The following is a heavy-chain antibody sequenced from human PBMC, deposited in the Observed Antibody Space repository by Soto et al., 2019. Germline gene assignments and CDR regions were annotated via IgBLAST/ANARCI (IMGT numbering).Heavy chain of an antibody. CDR3: ARDEVAAPIY. CDR2: ISSSSSTI. D-gene: IGHD6-19*01. J-gene: IGHJ4*02. V-gene: IGHV3-48*02. Sequence: PGGSLRLSCAASGFTFSSYSMNWVRQAPGKGLEWVSYISSSSSTIYYADSVKGRCTIARDNAKNSLYLQMNSRSDEDTAGYDGARDEVAAPIYWGQGTPVTVSS. CDR1: GFTFSSYS.